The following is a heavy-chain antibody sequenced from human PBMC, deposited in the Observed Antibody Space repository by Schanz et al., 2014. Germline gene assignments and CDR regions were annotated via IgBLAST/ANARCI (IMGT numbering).Heavy chain of an antibody. J-gene: IGHJ5*02. V-gene: IGHV3-74*01. Sequence: EVQLVESGGELVQPGGSLRLSCAASGFTFRNNWMHWFRQGPGKGLSWVSRIDGEGTDTRYADSVKGRFTISRDNARNMVFLQMSSRRADDTAVYYCVRDERISSGVWFDPWGQGTLVTVSS. CDR2: IDGEGTDT. CDR3: VRDERISSGVWFDP. CDR1: GFTFRNNW. D-gene: IGHD3-22*01.